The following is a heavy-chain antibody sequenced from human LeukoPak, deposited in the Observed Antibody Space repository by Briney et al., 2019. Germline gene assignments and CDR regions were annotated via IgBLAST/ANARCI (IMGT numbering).Heavy chain of an antibody. D-gene: IGHD1-7*01. CDR3: AKDRAGTTDY. J-gene: IGHJ4*02. CDR1: GFTFSSFA. CDR2: ISGGGGST. V-gene: IGHV3-23*01. Sequence: PGGSLRLSCAASGFTFSSFAMSLVRQAPGKGLEWVSSISGGGGSTYYADSVKGRFTISRDNYEDTVYMQMNSLRAEDTAVYYCAKDRAGTTDYWGQGTLVTVSS.